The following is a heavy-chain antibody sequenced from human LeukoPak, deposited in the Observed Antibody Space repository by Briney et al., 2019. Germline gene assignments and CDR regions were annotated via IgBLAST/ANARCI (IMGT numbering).Heavy chain of an antibody. CDR2: ISSNGGST. J-gene: IGHJ4*02. CDR1: GFTFTSYA. D-gene: IGHD6-13*01. CDR3: ASGSRGIAAY. Sequence: GGSLRLSCAASGFTFTSYAMHWVRQAPGKGLEYVSAISSNGGSTYYANSVKGRFTISRDNSKNTLYLQMGSLRAEDMAVYYCASGSRGIAAYWGQGTLVTVSS. V-gene: IGHV3-64*01.